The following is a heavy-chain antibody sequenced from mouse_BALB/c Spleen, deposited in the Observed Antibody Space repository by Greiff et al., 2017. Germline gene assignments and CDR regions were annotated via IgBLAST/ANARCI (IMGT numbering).Heavy chain of an antibody. CDR3: ARPYYGSSSWFAY. V-gene: IGHV4-1*02. CDR1: GFDFSRYW. D-gene: IGHD1-1*01. Sequence: EVKLLESGGGLVQPGGSLYLSCAASGFDFSRYWMSWVRQAPGKGLEWIGEINPDSSTINYTPSLKDKFIISRDNAKNTLYLQMSKVRSEDTALYYCARPYYGSSSWFAYWGQGTLVTVSA. J-gene: IGHJ3*01. CDR2: INPDSSTI.